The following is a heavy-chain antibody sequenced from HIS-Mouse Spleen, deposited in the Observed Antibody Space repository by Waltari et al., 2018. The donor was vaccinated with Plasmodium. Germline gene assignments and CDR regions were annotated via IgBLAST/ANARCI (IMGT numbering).Heavy chain of an antibody. CDR3: ARRYFDL. J-gene: IGHJ2*01. V-gene: IGHV1-8*01. CDR1: GYTSTSYD. CDR2: MNPKRGNT. Sequence: QVQLVQSGAEVKKPGASVKVSCKASGYTSTSYDVNGVRQDTGQGLEWMGWMNPKRGNTGEAQKFQGRVTMTRNTSRSTAYMELSSLRSEDTAVYYCARRYFDLWGRGTLVTVSS.